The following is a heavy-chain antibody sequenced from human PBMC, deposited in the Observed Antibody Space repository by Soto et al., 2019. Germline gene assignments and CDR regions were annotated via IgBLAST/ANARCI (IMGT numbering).Heavy chain of an antibody. Sequence: GGSLRLSCAASGFTFGNYGMHWVRQAPGKGLEWVAVIWYDGSNEYYADSVKGRFTISRDNSRNTLYLQMNSLRAEDTAMFYCARDRVPMIGGAPYALDIWRKGRMVTV. CDR3: ARDRVPMIGGAPYALDI. CDR1: GFTFGNYG. CDR2: IWYDGSNE. J-gene: IGHJ3*02. D-gene: IGHD3-10*01. V-gene: IGHV3-33*01.